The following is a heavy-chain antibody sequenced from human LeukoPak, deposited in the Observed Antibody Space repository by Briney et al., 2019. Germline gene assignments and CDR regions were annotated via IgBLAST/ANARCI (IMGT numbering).Heavy chain of an antibody. Sequence: ASVKVSCKASGYTFTSYGISWVRQAPGQGLEWMGWISAYNGNTNYAQKLQGRVTMTTDTSTSTAYMELRSLRSDDTAVYYCARALTDDYGDHNWFDPWGQGNLVTVSS. CDR2: ISAYNGNT. D-gene: IGHD4-17*01. J-gene: IGHJ5*02. CDR3: ARALTDDYGDHNWFDP. V-gene: IGHV1-18*01. CDR1: GYTFTSYG.